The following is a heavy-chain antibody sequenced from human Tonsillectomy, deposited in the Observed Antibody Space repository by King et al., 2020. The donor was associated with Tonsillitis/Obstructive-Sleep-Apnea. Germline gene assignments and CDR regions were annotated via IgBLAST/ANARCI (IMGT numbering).Heavy chain of an antibody. CDR3: ARDPYYYYMDV. CDR2: ISSSSSYT. CDR1: GFSFSDYY. V-gene: IGHV3-11*05. Sequence: VQLVESGGGLVKPGGSLRLSCAASGFSFSDYYMSWIRQAPGKGLEWVSYISSSSSYTSYADAVKGRFTISRDNAKNSLYLQMNSLRAEDTAVYYCARDPYYYYMDVWGKGTTVTVSS. J-gene: IGHJ6*03.